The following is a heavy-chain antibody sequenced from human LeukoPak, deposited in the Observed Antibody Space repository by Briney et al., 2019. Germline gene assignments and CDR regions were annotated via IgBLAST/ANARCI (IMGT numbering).Heavy chain of an antibody. CDR3: AKGSGVTMIVVVLYDY. CDR2: ISGSGGST. CDR1: GFTFSSYA. D-gene: IGHD3-22*01. J-gene: IGHJ4*02. V-gene: IGHV3-23*01. Sequence: PGGSLRLSGAASGFTFSSYAMSWVRQAPGKGLEWVSAISGSGGSTYYADSVKGRFTISRDNSKNTLYLQMNSLRAEDTAVYYCAKGSGVTMIVVVLYDYWGQGTLVTVSS.